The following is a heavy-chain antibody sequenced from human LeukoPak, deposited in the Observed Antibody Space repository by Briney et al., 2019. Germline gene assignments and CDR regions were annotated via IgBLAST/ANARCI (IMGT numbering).Heavy chain of an antibody. J-gene: IGHJ4*02. Sequence: GGSLRLSCAASGFTFSDHYMDWVRQAPGKGLEWVGRIRNKVNSYTTEYAASVRGRFTVSRDDSQNSLWLQMSGLKTEDTAVYYCARNRVGGSIDSWGQGILVTVSS. V-gene: IGHV3-72*01. CDR3: ARNRVGGSIDS. CDR2: IRNKVNSYTT. D-gene: IGHD1-26*01. CDR1: GFTFSDHY.